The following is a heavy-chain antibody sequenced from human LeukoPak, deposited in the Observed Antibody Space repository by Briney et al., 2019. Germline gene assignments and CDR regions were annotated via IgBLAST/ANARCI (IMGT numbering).Heavy chain of an antibody. CDR2: IYTSGST. CDR3: ARDRRDYCSSTSCYPYYYYYYYMDV. Sequence: PSETLSLTCTVSGGSISSGSYYWSWIRQPAGKGLEWIGRIYTSGSTNYNPSLRSRVTISVDTSKNQFSLKLSSVTAADTAVYYCARDRRDYCSSTSCYPYYYYYYYMDVWGKGTTVTVSS. D-gene: IGHD2-2*01. J-gene: IGHJ6*03. CDR1: GGSISSGSYY. V-gene: IGHV4-61*02.